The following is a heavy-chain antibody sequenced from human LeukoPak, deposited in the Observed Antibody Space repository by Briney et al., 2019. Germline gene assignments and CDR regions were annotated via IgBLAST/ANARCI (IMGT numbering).Heavy chain of an antibody. CDR2: IKKDGIEK. D-gene: IGHD2-2*01. CDR1: GFTLSSDW. V-gene: IGHV3-7*01. CDR3: ARGRYSSRSGGYYFDI. J-gene: IGHJ4*02. Sequence: GGSLRLSCVVSGFTLSSDWMSWVRQAPGRGLEWVANIKKDGIEKYYVESVKGRFTISRDNAKNSLSLQMNSLRAEDTAVYYCARGRYSSRSGGYYFDIWGQGTLVTVSS.